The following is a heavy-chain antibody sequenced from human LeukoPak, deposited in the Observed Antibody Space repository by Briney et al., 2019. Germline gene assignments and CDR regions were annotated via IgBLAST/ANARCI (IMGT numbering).Heavy chain of an antibody. CDR1: GGSISAYY. J-gene: IGHJ3*02. V-gene: IGHV4-4*07. D-gene: IGHD6-13*01. CDR2: IHATGNT. Sequence: PSETLSLTCTGSGGSISAYYWSWIRQPAGTGLEWIGRIHATGNTNSNSSLKTRVTMSVDTSENQFSLKLSSVTAADTAVYFCARESEAAGGRAFDIWGQGTMVTVSS. CDR3: ARESEAAGGRAFDI.